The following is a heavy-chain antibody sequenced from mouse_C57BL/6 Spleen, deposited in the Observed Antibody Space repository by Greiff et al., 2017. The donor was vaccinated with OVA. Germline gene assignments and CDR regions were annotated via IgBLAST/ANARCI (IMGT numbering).Heavy chain of an antibody. Sequence: QVQLQQPGAELVMPGASVKLSCKASGYTFTSYWMHWVKQRPGQGLEWIGEIDPSDSYTNYNQKFKGKSTLTVDKSSSTAYMQLSSLTSEDSAVYDCARRGGYYNAMDYWGQGTSVTVSS. CDR3: ARRGGYYNAMDY. V-gene: IGHV1-69*01. D-gene: IGHD2-2*01. CDR2: IDPSDSYT. J-gene: IGHJ4*01. CDR1: GYTFTSYW.